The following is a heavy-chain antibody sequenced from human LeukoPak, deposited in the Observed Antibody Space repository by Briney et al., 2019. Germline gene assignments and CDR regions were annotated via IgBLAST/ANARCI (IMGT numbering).Heavy chain of an antibody. Sequence: GASVKVSCKASGGTFSSYAISWVRQAPGQGLEWMGGIIPIFGTANYAQKFQGRVTITADESTSTAYMELSSLRSEDTAVYYCARSSGASITMIVVVITPAFDIWGQGTMVTVSS. V-gene: IGHV1-69*13. CDR2: IIPIFGTA. D-gene: IGHD3-22*01. CDR3: ARSSGASITMIVVVITPAFDI. J-gene: IGHJ3*02. CDR1: GGTFSSYA.